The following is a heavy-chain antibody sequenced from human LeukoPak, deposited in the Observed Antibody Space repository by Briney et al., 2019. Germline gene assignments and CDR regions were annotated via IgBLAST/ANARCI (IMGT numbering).Heavy chain of an antibody. D-gene: IGHD4-17*01. V-gene: IGHV3-21*01. J-gene: IGHJ4*02. CDR1: GFTFSSYS. CDR3: ARDANGDYGIEY. Sequence: GGSLRLSCAASGFTFSSYSMNWVRQAPRKGLEWVSSISSSSSYIYYADSVKGRFTISRDNAKNSLYLQMNSLRAEDTAVYYCARDANGDYGIEYWGQGTLVTVSS. CDR2: ISSSSSYI.